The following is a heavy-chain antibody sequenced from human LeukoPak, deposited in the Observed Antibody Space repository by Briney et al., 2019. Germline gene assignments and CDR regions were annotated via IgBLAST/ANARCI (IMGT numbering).Heavy chain of an antibody. CDR3: AKGLGSSSWYGDNWFDP. CDR1: GFTFSSYA. CDR2: ISGSGGST. Sequence: GSLRLSCAASGFTFSSYALSCVRQAPGKGLEWVSAISGSGGSTYYADSVKGRFTISRDNSKNTLYLQMNSLRAEDTAVYYCAKGLGSSSWYGDNWFDPWGQGTLVTVSS. D-gene: IGHD6-13*01. J-gene: IGHJ5*02. V-gene: IGHV3-23*01.